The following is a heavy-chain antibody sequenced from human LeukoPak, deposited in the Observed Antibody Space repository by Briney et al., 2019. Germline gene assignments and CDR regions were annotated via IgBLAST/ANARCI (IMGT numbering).Heavy chain of an antibody. V-gene: IGHV4-31*03. CDR2: IYYSGST. CDR1: GGSISSGGYY. Sequence: SETLSLTCTVSGGSISSGGYYWSWIRQHPGKGLEWIGYIYYSGSTYYNPSLKSRVTISVDTSKNQFSLKLSSVTAADTAVYYCARGPWISPFDYWGQGTLVTVSS. J-gene: IGHJ4*02. D-gene: IGHD5-12*01. CDR3: ARGPWISPFDY.